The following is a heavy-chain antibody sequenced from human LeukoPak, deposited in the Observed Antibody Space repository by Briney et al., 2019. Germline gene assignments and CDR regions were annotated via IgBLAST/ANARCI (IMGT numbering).Heavy chain of an antibody. J-gene: IGHJ5*02. CDR1: GYSFTSYW. CDR2: IYPGDSDT. D-gene: IGHD1-26*01. V-gene: IGHV5-51*01. CDR3: ARGGDHYYHLIWFDP. Sequence: PGESLQISCKGSGYSFTSYWIGWVRQMPGKGLEWMGIIYPGDSDTRYSPSFQGQVTISADKSISTAFLQWSSLKASDTAMYYCARGGDHYYHLIWFDPWGQGTLVTVSS.